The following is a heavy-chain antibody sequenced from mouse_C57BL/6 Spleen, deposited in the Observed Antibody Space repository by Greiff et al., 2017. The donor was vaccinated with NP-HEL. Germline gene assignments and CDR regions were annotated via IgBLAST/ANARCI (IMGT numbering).Heavy chain of an antibody. CDR3: TNNYYYGSSYWYFDV. V-gene: IGHV14-1*01. D-gene: IGHD1-1*01. CDR2: IDPEDGDT. Sequence: EVQLQQSGAELVRPGASVKLSCTASGFNIKDYYMHWVKQRPEQGLEWIGRIDPEDGDTEYAPKFQGKVTMTADTSSNTAYLQLSSLTSEDTAVYYCTNNYYYGSSYWYFDVWGTGTTVTVSS. J-gene: IGHJ1*03. CDR1: GFNIKDYY.